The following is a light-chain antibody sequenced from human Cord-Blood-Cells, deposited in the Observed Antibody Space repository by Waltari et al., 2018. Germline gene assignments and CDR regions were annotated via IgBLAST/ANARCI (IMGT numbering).Light chain of an antibody. J-gene: IGKJ2*03. CDR3: QQYYSFPYS. Sequence: VIWMTQSPSFLSASTGDSVTISCRMSQGLSSYLAWYQPKPGKAPELLIYGASTLQSGVPSRFSGSGSGTDFTLTISCLQSEDFATYYCQQYYSFPYSFGQGTKLEIK. V-gene: IGKV1D-8*01. CDR2: GAS. CDR1: QGLSSY.